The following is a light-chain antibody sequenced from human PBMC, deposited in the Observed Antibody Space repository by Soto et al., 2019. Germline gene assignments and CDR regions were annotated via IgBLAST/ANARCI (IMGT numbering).Light chain of an antibody. Sequence: IQMTQSTPSLSASVGDIVTITCQASHDIGNSLNWYQDKPGQAPKLVIYDAYNLETGVPSTFSGNGYGTDFTFTISSLRPEDIATYYCQKSDHLPLFGPGTKVDIK. CDR2: DAY. CDR3: QKSDHLPL. CDR1: HDIGNS. V-gene: IGKV1-33*01. J-gene: IGKJ3*01.